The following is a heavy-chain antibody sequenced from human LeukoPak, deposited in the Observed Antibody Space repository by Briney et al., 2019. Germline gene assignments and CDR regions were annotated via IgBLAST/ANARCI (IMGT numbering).Heavy chain of an antibody. CDR3: ARGQVPAAYDY. J-gene: IGHJ4*02. V-gene: IGHV4-34*01. Sequence: PSETLSLTCAVYGGSFSGYYCSWIRQPPGKGREWIGEINHSGSTNYNPSLKSRVTISVDTSKNQFSLKLSSVTAADTAVYYCARGQVPAAYDYWGQGTLVTVSS. CDR2: INHSGST. D-gene: IGHD2-2*01. CDR1: GGSFSGYY.